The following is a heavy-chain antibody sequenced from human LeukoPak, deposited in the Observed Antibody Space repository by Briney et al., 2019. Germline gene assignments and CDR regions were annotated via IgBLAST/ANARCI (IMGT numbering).Heavy chain of an antibody. Sequence: PSETLSLTCTVSGYSISSGFYWGWIRQPPGKGLEWIGSVYHSGSTYYNPSLKSRVTISVDTSKNQFSLKLSSVTAADTAVYYCARDSVLDYWGQGTLVTVSS. CDR2: VYHSGST. CDR3: ARDSVLDY. D-gene: IGHD3-10*02. CDR1: GYSISSGFY. J-gene: IGHJ4*02. V-gene: IGHV4-38-2*02.